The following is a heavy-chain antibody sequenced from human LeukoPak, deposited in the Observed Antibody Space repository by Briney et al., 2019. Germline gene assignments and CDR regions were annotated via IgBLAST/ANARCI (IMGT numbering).Heavy chain of an antibody. CDR1: GGSFSDYY. CDR3: ARGGWFHDR. J-gene: IGHJ5*02. D-gene: IGHD6-19*01. V-gene: IGHV4-34*01. CDR2: INHSGST. Sequence: SETLSLTCGVYGGSFSDYYWSWIRQPPGKGLEWIGEINHSGSTDYNPSLKSRVTISVDTSKNQFSLKMISVTTADTAVYFCARGGWFHDRWGQGTLVTVSS.